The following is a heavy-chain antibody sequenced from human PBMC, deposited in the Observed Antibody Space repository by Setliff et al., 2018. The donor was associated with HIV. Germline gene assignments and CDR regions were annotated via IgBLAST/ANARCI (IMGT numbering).Heavy chain of an antibody. Sequence: PGGSLRLSCAASGLIFSSYWMSWVRQAPGKGLEWVANIKQDGSEKYYVDSVKGRFTISRDNAKNSLYLQMNSLRAEDTAVYYCARDTGSYAAHWFDLWGQGTLVTVSS. CDR3: ARDTGSYAAHWFDL. J-gene: IGHJ5*02. CDR2: IKQDGSEK. D-gene: IGHD3-16*01. CDR1: GLIFSSYW. V-gene: IGHV3-7*03.